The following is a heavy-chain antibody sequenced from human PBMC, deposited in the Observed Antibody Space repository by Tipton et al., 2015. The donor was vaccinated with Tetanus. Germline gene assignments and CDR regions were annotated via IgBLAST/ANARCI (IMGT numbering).Heavy chain of an antibody. V-gene: IGHV4-59*01. CDR3: ARRAGTSRFDY. Sequence: TLSLTCTVSGGSISTYHWNWIRQFPGKGLEWIGYIDYFGSTKYNPSLKSRVAMSVDTSKNQLSLRLNSVTSADTAVYYCARRAGTSRFDYWGQGTLVTVSS. D-gene: IGHD1-1*01. CDR2: IDYFGST. J-gene: IGHJ4*02. CDR1: GGSISTYH.